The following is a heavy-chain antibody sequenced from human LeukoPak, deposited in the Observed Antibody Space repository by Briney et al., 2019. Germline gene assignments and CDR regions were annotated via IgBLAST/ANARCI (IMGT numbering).Heavy chain of an antibody. J-gene: IGHJ3*02. CDR3: ATPYCSTISCLDVFNM. D-gene: IGHD2-2*01. V-gene: IGHV4-31*03. CDR1: GVSVSDGRYY. Sequence: SETPSLTCNVSGVSVSDGRYYWTWIRQRPGKGLEWIGYKYFSGSAKYNPSRKSRLTISIDTSRNQFSLQLSSVTAADTATYYCATPYCSTISCLDVFNMWGQGTRVTVSS. CDR2: KYFSGSA.